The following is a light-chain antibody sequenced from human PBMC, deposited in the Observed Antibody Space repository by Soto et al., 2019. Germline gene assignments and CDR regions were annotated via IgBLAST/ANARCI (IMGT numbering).Light chain of an antibody. Sequence: DIQMTQSPSSLSASVGARVTITCRASQSISSWLAWYQQKPGKAPKILIYKASTLEAGVPSRFSGSGSGTEFTLTISSLQPDDFATYYCQQYNSYWTFGHGTKVDIK. J-gene: IGKJ1*01. CDR3: QQYNSYWT. V-gene: IGKV1-5*03. CDR2: KAS. CDR1: QSISSW.